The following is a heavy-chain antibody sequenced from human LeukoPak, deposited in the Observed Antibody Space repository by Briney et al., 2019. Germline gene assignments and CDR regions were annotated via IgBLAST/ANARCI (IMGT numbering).Heavy chain of an antibody. CDR2: MNPNSGNT. CDR3: ARFHCSGGSCYSGTYYYMDV. D-gene: IGHD2-15*01. CDR1: GYTFTSYD. J-gene: IGHJ6*03. Sequence: GASVKVSCKASGYTFTSYDINWVRQATGKGLEWMGWMNPNSGNTGYAQKFQGRVTMTRNTSISTAYMELSSLRSEDTAVYYCARFHCSGGSCYSGTYYYMDVWGKGTTVTVSS. V-gene: IGHV1-8*01.